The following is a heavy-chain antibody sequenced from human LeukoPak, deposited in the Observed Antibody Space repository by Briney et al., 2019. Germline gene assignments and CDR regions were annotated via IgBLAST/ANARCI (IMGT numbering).Heavy chain of an antibody. CDR2: IYHSGST. J-gene: IGHJ6*02. CDR3: ARDSRFLEWLDPSYYYYGMDV. Sequence: TSGTLSLTCAVSGGSISSSNWWSWVRQPPGKGLEWIGEIYHSGSTNYNPSLKSRVTISVDKSKNQFSLKLSSVTAADTAVHYCARDSRFLEWLDPSYYYYGMDVWGQGTTVTVSS. V-gene: IGHV4-4*02. CDR1: GGSISSSNW. D-gene: IGHD3-3*01.